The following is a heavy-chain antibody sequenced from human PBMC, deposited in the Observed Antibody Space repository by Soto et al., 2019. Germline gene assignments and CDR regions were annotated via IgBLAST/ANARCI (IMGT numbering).Heavy chain of an antibody. CDR3: ARDRGTYSDISRFGYFEY. V-gene: IGHV3-33*01. J-gene: IGHJ4*02. CDR2: IWYDGSNK. Sequence: QVQLVQSGGGVVQPGRSLRLSCAASGFTFRNYGMHWVRQAPGKGLEWVAVIWYDGSNKYYADSVKGRFTISRDNSRNTLYLQMDSLSAEDTAVYYCARDRGTYSDISRFGYFEYWGQGTLVTVSS. D-gene: IGHD1-26*01. CDR1: GFTFRNYG.